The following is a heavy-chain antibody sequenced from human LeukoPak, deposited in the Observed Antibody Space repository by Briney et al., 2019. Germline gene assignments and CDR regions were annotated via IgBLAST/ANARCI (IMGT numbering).Heavy chain of an antibody. J-gene: IGHJ6*02. CDR1: GFTFSNYG. Sequence: GGSLRLSCAASGFTFSNYGMHWVRQAPGKGLEWVSYISSSSSTIYYADSVKGRFTISRDNAKNSLYLQMNSLRDEDTAVYYCARDDRIFGVVGYYYYGMDVWGQGTTVTVSS. CDR2: ISSSSSTI. V-gene: IGHV3-48*02. CDR3: ARDDRIFGVVGYYYYGMDV. D-gene: IGHD3-3*02.